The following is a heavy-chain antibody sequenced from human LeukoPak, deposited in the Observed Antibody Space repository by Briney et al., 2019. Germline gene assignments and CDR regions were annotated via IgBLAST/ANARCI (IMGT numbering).Heavy chain of an antibody. V-gene: IGHV3-48*02. D-gene: IGHD1-26*01. Sequence: GGSLRLSCAASGFSFSSFSMNWVRQAPGKGLEWVSYISGSSSTIHYADSVKGRFTVSRDDAKNSLYLQMNSLTDDGTAVYYCVRDFDGGSYHVPFRYWGQGTLVTVFS. J-gene: IGHJ4*02. CDR2: ISGSSSTI. CDR3: VRDFDGGSYHVPFRY. CDR1: GFSFSSFS.